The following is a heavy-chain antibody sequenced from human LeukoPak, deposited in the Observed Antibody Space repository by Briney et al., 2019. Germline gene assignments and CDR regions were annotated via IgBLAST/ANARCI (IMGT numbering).Heavy chain of an antibody. CDR2: INPNNGGT. CDR3: ARSPPAEMATTGVDY. CDR1: GYTFSGYY. V-gene: IGHV1-2*02. D-gene: IGHD5-24*01. J-gene: IGHJ4*02. Sequence: GASVKVSCKASGYTFSGYYMQWVRQAPGQGLEGVGWINPNNGGTNYAQNFQGRVTMTRDTSINTAYMELSRLRSDDTAVYYCARSPPAEMATTGVDYWGQGTLVTVSS.